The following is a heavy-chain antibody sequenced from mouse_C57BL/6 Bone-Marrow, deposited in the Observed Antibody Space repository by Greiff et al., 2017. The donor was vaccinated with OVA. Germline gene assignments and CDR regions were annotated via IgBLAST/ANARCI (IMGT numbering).Heavy chain of an antibody. Sequence: VKVVESGPGLVAPSQSLSITCTVSGFSLTSYGVDWVRQSPGKGLEWLGVIWGVGSTNYNSALKSRLSISKDNSKSQVFLKMNSLQTDDTAMYYCARIYDGMDYWGQGTSVTVSS. J-gene: IGHJ4*01. D-gene: IGHD2-3*01. CDR1: GFSLTSYG. CDR3: ARIYDGMDY. CDR2: IWGVGST. V-gene: IGHV2-6*01.